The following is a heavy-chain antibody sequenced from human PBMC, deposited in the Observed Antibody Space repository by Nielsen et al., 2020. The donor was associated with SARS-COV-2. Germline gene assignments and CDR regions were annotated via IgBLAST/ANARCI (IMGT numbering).Heavy chain of an antibody. D-gene: IGHD2-2*02. CDR2: INPSGGST. CDR1: GYTFTSYY. CDR3: ARAQRGYCSSTSCYTYYYYYYMDV. J-gene: IGHJ6*03. V-gene: IGHV1-46*01. Sequence: ASVKVSCKASGYTFTSYYMHWVRQAPGQGLEWMGIINPSGGSTSYAQKFQGRVTMTRDTSTSTVYMELSSLRSEDTAVYYCARAQRGYCSSTSCYTYYYYYYMDVWGKGTTVTVSS.